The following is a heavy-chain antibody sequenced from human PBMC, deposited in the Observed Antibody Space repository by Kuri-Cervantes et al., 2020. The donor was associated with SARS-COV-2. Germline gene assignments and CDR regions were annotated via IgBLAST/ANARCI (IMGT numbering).Heavy chain of an antibody. Sequence: GESLKISCAASGFTFSSYSMNWVRQAPGKGLEWVGFIRSKAYGGTTEYAASVKGRFTISRDDSKSIAYLQMNSLKTEDTAVYYCTRDPRGPALYYCYYMDVWGKGTTVTVSS. J-gene: IGHJ6*03. CDR2: IRSKAYGGTT. CDR1: GFTFSSYS. V-gene: IGHV3-49*04. CDR3: TRDPRGPALYYCYYMDV.